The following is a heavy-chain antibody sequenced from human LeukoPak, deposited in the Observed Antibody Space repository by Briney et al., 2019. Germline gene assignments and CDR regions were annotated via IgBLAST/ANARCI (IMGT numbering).Heavy chain of an antibody. CDR3: AKAPVTTCSGAYCYPFDY. D-gene: IGHD2-21*01. V-gene: IGHV3-23*01. CDR1: GFTLSSYA. J-gene: IGHJ4*02. CDR2: ISVSGNT. Sequence: GGSLRLSCAASGFTLSSYAMSWVRQAPGKGLEWVSAISVSGNTYHADSVKGRFTISRDSSKNTRYLQMNRLRAEDAAVYYCAKAPVTTCSGAYCYPFDYWGQGTLVTVSS.